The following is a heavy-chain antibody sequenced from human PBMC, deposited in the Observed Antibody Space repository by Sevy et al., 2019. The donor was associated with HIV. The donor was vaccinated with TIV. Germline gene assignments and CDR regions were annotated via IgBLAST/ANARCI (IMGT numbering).Heavy chain of an antibody. Sequence: GGSLRLSCAASGFTFSSYAMSWVRQASGKGLEWVSAISGSGGTTYYADSVKGRFTISRDKSKSTRFLQMNNLRAEDTAIYYCAKNRGYDPHFDYWGQGTLVTVSS. CDR1: GFTFSSYA. D-gene: IGHD5-12*01. J-gene: IGHJ4*02. CDR3: AKNRGYDPHFDY. CDR2: ISGSGGTT. V-gene: IGHV3-23*01.